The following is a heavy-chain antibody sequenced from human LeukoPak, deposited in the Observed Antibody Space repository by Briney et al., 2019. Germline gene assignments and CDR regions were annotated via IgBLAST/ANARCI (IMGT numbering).Heavy chain of an antibody. CDR1: GGSISSYY. CDR3: ASGANYDSPLYYFDY. CDR2: IYTSGST. J-gene: IGHJ4*02. V-gene: IGHV4-4*07. D-gene: IGHD3-3*01. Sequence: PSETLSLTCTVSGGSISSYYWSWIRQPAGKGLEWIERIYTSGSTNYNPSLKSRVTISVDTSKNQFSLKLSSVTAADTAVYYCASGANYDSPLYYFDYWGQGTLVTVSS.